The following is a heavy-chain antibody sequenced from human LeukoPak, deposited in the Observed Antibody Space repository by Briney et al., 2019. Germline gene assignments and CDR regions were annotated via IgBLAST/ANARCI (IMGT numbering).Heavy chain of an antibody. Sequence: GGSLRLSCAAAGFTFSSYWMSWVRQAPGKGLEWVANIKQDGSEKYYVDSVKGRFTISRDNAKNSLYLQMNSLRAEDTAVYYCARDPHVLPFDYWGQGTLVTVSS. CDR2: IKQDGSEK. V-gene: IGHV3-7*04. J-gene: IGHJ4*02. CDR1: GFTFSSYW. CDR3: ARDPHVLPFDY.